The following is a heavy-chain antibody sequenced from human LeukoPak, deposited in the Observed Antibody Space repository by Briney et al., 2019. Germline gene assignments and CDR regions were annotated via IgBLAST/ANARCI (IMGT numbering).Heavy chain of an antibody. Sequence: GGSLRLSCTASGFTFSYYWMSWVRQAPGKGLEWVANIKPDGSERYYVASVKGRFTISRDNTKNSLYLQMNSLRAEDTAVYYCASMLGYCSSTSCSFAPWGQGTLVTVSS. V-gene: IGHV3-7*03. CDR3: ASMLGYCSSTSCSFAP. J-gene: IGHJ5*02. CDR2: IKPDGSER. D-gene: IGHD2-2*01. CDR1: GFTFSYYW.